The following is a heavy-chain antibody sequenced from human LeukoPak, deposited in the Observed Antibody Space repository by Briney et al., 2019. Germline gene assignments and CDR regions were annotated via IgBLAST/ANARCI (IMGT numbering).Heavy chain of an antibody. CDR3: ARDCSSTSCYGGEDY. CDR1: GYTFTSYG. CDR2: ISAYNGNT. V-gene: IGHV1-18*01. Sequence: GASVKVSCKASGYTFTSYGISWVRQAPGQGLEWMGWISAYNGNTNYAQKLQGRVTMTTDTSTSTAYMELRSLRSDDTAVYYCARDCSSTSCYGGEDYWGQGTLVTVSS. J-gene: IGHJ4*02. D-gene: IGHD2-2*01.